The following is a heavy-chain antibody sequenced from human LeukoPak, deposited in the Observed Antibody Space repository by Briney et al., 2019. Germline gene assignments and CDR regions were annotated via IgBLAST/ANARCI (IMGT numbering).Heavy chain of an antibody. CDR3: ASGWSGYPPDY. CDR1: GYTFSSYG. CDR2: IIPIFGTA. Sequence: SVKVSCKASGYTFSSYGITWVRQAPGQGLEWMGGIIPIFGTANYAQKSQGRVTITADESTSTAYMELSSLRSEDTAVYYCASGWSGYPPDYWGQGTLVTVSS. D-gene: IGHD3-3*01. J-gene: IGHJ4*02. V-gene: IGHV1-69*13.